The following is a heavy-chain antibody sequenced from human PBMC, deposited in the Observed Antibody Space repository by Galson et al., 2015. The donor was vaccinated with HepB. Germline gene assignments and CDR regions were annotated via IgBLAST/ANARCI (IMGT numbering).Heavy chain of an antibody. J-gene: IGHJ4*02. CDR2: ISVYSGDT. V-gene: IGHV1-18*01. CDR1: GYTFINYG. Sequence: SVKVSCKASGYTFINYGINWVRQAPGQGLEWMGWISVYSGDTNYGRTLQGRLTMTTDTSTSTAYMDLRSLTNDATAVYYCAKGPIGDYGGHAFGYWGQGTLVTVSS. D-gene: IGHD4-23*01. CDR3: AKGPIGDYGGHAFGY.